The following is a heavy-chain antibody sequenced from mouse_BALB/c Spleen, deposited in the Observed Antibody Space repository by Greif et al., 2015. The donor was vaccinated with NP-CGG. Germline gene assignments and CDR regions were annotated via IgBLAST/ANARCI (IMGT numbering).Heavy chain of an antibody. CDR1: GFTFSSYA. J-gene: IGHJ2*01. CDR3: AKYYGSSYYFDY. Sequence: EVKLVESGGGLVKPGGSLKLSCAASGFTFSSYAMSWVRQTPEKRLEWVATISSGGSYTYYPDSVKGRFTISRGNAKNTLYLQMSSLRSEDTAMYYCAKYYGSSYYFDYWGQGTTLTVSS. V-gene: IGHV5-9-1*01. D-gene: IGHD1-1*01. CDR2: ISSGGSYT.